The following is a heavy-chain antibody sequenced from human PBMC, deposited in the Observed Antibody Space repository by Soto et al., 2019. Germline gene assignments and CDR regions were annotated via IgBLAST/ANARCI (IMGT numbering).Heavy chain of an antibody. CDR2: ISGSADST. CDR3: AKTRGAMIYAISVYGMDV. J-gene: IGHJ6*02. CDR1: GFSFSSFA. Sequence: EVQLLESGGGFIHPGGSLRLSCAASGFSFSSFAMNWVRQAPGKGLERVSIISGSADSTFYADSVKGRFTIYRDNSKSTMNLQINSLRAEDTAVYYCAKTRGAMIYAISVYGMDVWGQGTTVTVSS. V-gene: IGHV3-23*01. D-gene: IGHD2-8*01.